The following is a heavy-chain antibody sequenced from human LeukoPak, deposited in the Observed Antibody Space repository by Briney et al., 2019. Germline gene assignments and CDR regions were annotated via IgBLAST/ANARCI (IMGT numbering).Heavy chain of an antibody. CDR1: GGSISNYY. CDR2: IYYSGST. D-gene: IGHD3-10*01. Sequence: PSETLSLTCTVSGGSISNYYWSWIRQLPGKGLEWIGYIYYSGSTNYNPSLKSRVTISVDMSKNQFSLKLTSVTAADTAVYYCARGLGSRYYFNSWGQGTLVTVSS. V-gene: IGHV4-59*01. CDR3: ARGLGSRYYFNS. J-gene: IGHJ4*02.